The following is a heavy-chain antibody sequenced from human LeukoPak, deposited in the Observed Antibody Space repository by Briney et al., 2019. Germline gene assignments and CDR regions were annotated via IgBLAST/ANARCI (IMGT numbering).Heavy chain of an antibody. V-gene: IGHV3-23*01. CDR2: LSGNAGRP. CDR3: AKTRPLDSSSWSHGDY. Sequence: PGGSLRLSCAASGFTFISYAMSWVRQAPGKGLEWVSSLSGNAGRPYYADSVKGRFTISRDNSKNTLYLQMNSLRAEDTAVYYCAKTRPLDSSSWSHGDYWGQGTLVTVSS. J-gene: IGHJ4*02. CDR1: GFTFISYA. D-gene: IGHD6-13*01.